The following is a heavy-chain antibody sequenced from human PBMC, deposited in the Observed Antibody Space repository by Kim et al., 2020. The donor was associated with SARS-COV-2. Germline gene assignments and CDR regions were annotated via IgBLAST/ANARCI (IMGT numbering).Heavy chain of an antibody. Sequence: GGSLRLSCAASGFTFSSYGMHWVRQAPGKGLEWVAVISYDGSNKYYADSVKGRFTVSRDNSKNTLYLQMNSLRAEDTAVYYCAIDIMITFGGVIPTDYYYYGMDVWGQGTTDTVSS. CDR2: ISYDGSNK. CDR1: GFTFSSYG. J-gene: IGHJ6*02. D-gene: IGHD3-16*02. V-gene: IGHV3-30*03. CDR3: AIDIMITFGGVIPTDYYYYGMDV.